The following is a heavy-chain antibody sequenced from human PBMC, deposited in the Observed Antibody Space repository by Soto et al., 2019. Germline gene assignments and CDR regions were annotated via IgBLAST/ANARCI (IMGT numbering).Heavy chain of an antibody. D-gene: IGHD1-20*01. Sequence: QVQLQESGPGLVKPSQTLSLTCTVSGGSISSGDDFWTWIRQPPGKGLEWIGYIYYSGSTSYNPSLRSRIPMTVDTSKHPFSLKLSSVTAAATAVYYCARDRAKWKDYYYYGMDVWGQGTTVTVSS. CDR2: IYYSGST. CDR1: GGSISSGDDF. J-gene: IGHJ6*02. V-gene: IGHV4-30-4*01. CDR3: ARDRAKWKDYYYYGMDV.